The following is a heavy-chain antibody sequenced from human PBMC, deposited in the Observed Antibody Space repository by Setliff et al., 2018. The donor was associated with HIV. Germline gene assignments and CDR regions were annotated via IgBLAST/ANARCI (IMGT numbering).Heavy chain of an antibody. CDR3: ARDWVTRSNYDGSGSPWYFDF. V-gene: IGHV4-4*07. CDR1: GDSISDYY. J-gene: IGHJ2*01. Sequence: SETLSLTCTVSGDSISDYYWNWIRQLAGKGLEWIGRVYASAYSNYNPSLKSRLTMSVDTSQNQFSLKLRAVNASDTAVYYCARDWVTRSNYDGSGSPWYFDFWGRGILGTVS. CDR2: VYASAYS. D-gene: IGHD3-10*01.